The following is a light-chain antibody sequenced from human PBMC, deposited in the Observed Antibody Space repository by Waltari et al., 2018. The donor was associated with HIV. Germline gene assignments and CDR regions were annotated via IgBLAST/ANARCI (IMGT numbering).Light chain of an antibody. Sequence: IVLTQSPESLAVSLGERATLNCKARQNILYRSNNKNYLAWYQQKPGQPPKLLIYWASSRKSGVPDRFSGSGSGTDFTLIINSLQAEDVAVYFCQQYYRTPLTFGGGTKVEIK. CDR1: QNILYRSNNKNY. V-gene: IGKV4-1*01. CDR3: QQYYRTPLT. J-gene: IGKJ4*01. CDR2: WAS.